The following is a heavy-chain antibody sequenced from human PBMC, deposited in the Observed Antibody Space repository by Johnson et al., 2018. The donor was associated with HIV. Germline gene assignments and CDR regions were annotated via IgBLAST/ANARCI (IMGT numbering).Heavy chain of an antibody. D-gene: IGHD2-8*01. CDR2: IYSDGTT. J-gene: IGHJ3*02. Sequence: VQLVESGGGLIQPGGSLRLSCAASGFTVSSNYMSWVRQAPGQGLEWVSVIYSDGTTYYADSVTGRFTISRDNSKNTLYLQMNSLRAEDMAVYYCARDQNIVLMVYAAPGAFDIWGQGTMVTVSS. CDR3: ARDQNIVLMVYAAPGAFDI. V-gene: IGHV3-53*01. CDR1: GFTVSSNY.